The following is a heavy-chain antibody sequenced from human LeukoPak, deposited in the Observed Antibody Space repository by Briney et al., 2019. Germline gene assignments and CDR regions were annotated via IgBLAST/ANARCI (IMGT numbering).Heavy chain of an antibody. CDR1: GFTFTSYA. D-gene: IGHD1-26*01. V-gene: IGHV3-23*01. Sequence: GGSLRLSCAASGFTFTSYAMSWVRQAPGKGLEWVSAISGSGGTTYYADSVKGRFTISGDNSKNTLYLQMSSLRAEDTAVYYCAKAEWELPTIWGQGTLVTVSS. J-gene: IGHJ4*02. CDR2: ISGSGGTT. CDR3: AKAEWELPTI.